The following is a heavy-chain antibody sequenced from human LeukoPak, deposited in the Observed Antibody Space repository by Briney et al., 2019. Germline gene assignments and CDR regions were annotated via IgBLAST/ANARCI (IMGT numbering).Heavy chain of an antibody. V-gene: IGHV3-23*01. Sequence: PGGSLRLSCAATGFTFSSCAMSWVRQAPGKGLEWVSVISDSGDSIFYADSVKGRFTISRDNAKNMLYLQMNSLRADDTAVYYCAKGPLGHLPSYYFDYWGQGTLVTVSS. CDR3: AKGPLGHLPSYYFDY. J-gene: IGHJ4*02. CDR2: ISDSGDSI. CDR1: GFTFSSCA. D-gene: IGHD3-16*01.